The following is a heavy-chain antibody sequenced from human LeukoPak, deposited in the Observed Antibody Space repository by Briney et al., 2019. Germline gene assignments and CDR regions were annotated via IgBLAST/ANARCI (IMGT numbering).Heavy chain of an antibody. Sequence: KPSETLSLTCAVYGGSFSGYYWSWIRQPPGKGLEWIGEINHSGSTNYNPSLKSRVTISVDTSKNQFSLKLSSVTAADTAVYYCARGIYDSSGYYSYYWGQGTLVTVSS. D-gene: IGHD3-22*01. CDR2: INHSGST. J-gene: IGHJ4*02. CDR1: GGSFSGYY. V-gene: IGHV4-34*01. CDR3: ARGIYDSSGYYSYY.